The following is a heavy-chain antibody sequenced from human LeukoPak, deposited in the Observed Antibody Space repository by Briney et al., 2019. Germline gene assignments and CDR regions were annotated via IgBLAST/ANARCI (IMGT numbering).Heavy chain of an antibody. CDR3: ARIPRVVAGPDY. CDR2: ISAYNGNT. Sequence: ASVKVSCKASVYTFTSYGICWVRQAPGQGLAWMGWISAYNGNTNYAQKLQGRVTMTTDTSTSTAYMELRSLRSDDTAVYYCARIPRVVAGPDYWGQGTLVTVSS. V-gene: IGHV1-18*01. J-gene: IGHJ4*02. D-gene: IGHD6-19*01. CDR1: VYTFTSYG.